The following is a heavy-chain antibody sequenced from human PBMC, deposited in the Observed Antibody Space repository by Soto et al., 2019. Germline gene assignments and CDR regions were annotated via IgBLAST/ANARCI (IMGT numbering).Heavy chain of an antibody. CDR2: ISAHNGNT. Sequence: QVHLVQSGAEVKKPGASVKVSCKGSGYDFTTYGITWVRQAPGQGLEWMAWISAHNGNTDYAQKLQGRVTVTRDTSTRAAYRELRSLRSDDTAMYYCASGRYGDYWGQGALVTVSS. J-gene: IGHJ4*02. D-gene: IGHD1-26*01. CDR3: ASGRYGDY. V-gene: IGHV1-18*01. CDR1: GYDFTTYG.